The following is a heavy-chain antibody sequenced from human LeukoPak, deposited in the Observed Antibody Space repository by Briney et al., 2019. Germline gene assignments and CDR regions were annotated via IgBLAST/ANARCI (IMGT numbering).Heavy chain of an antibody. V-gene: IGHV1-69*05. CDR2: IIPIFGTA. D-gene: IGHD3-3*01. Sequence: SVKVSCKASGGTFSSYAISWVRQAPGQGLEWMGGIIPIFGTANYAQKFQGKVTITTDESTSTAYMELSSLRSEDTAVYYCARGSIFGVVIPYYYMDVWGKGTTVTVSS. J-gene: IGHJ6*03. CDR1: GGTFSSYA. CDR3: ARGSIFGVVIPYYYMDV.